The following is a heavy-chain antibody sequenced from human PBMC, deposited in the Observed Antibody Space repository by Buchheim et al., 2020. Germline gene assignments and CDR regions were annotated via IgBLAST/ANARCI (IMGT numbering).Heavy chain of an antibody. J-gene: IGHJ4*02. CDR3: VREAEIRGDY. CDR1: GFSISDFD. D-gene: IGHD3-10*01. Sequence: EVQLVESGGGLVQPGGSLRLSCGASGFSISDFDMDWVRQAPGKGLEWVSFISRYSSRRQYVDSAQCRFTVSRNNGKNLLHLQMNNLRVEDTAVYYCVREAEIRGDYWGRGTL. CDR2: ISRYSSRR. V-gene: IGHV3-48*01.